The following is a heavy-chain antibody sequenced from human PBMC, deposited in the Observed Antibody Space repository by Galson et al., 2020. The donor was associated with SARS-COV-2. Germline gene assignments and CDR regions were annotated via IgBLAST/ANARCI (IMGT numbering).Heavy chain of an antibody. CDR1: GGSISSYY. D-gene: IGHD3-3*01. J-gene: IGHJ3*02. V-gene: IGHV4-59*01. CDR3: ARAQGTYYDFWSGYYQFDAFDI. CDR2: IYYSGST. Sequence: SETLSLTCTVSGGSISSYYWSWIRQPPGKGLEWIGYIYYSGSTNYNPSLKSRVTISVDTSKNQFSLKLSSVTAADTAVYYCARAQGTYYDFWSGYYQFDAFDIWGQGTMVTVSS.